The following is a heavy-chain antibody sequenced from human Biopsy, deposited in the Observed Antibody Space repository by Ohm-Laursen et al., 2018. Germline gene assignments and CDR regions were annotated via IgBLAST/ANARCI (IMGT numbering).Heavy chain of an antibody. D-gene: IGHD3-22*01. CDR1: GFRFDNTG. Sequence: SLRLSCAASGFRFDNTGMHWVRQGPGKDLEWVAGISWSSDSITYAKSVTGRFTISRDNGENSLYLQMNSLRPEDTALYYCTKNTQWEGSGYLDAFHIWGHGAMVTVSS. CDR3: TKNTQWEGSGYLDAFHI. V-gene: IGHV3-9*01. J-gene: IGHJ3*02. CDR2: ISWSSDSI.